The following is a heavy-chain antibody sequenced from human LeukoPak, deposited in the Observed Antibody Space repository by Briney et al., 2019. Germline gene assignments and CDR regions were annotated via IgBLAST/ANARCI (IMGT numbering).Heavy chain of an antibody. Sequence: ASVKVSCKASGYTFTSYDINWVRQATGQGLEWMGWMNPNSGNTGYAQKLQGRVTMTRKTSISTAYMELSSLRSEDTAVYYCARGDTVDSGSYYLADYWGQGTLVTVSS. CDR2: MNPNSGNT. D-gene: IGHD1-26*01. J-gene: IGHJ4*02. CDR3: ARGDTVDSGSYYLADY. CDR1: GYTFTSYD. V-gene: IGHV1-8*01.